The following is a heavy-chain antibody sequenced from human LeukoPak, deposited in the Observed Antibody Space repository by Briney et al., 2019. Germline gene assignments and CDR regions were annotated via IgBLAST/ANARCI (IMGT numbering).Heavy chain of an antibody. CDR2: ISYDGSNK. J-gene: IGHJ6*02. Sequence: GGSLRLSCAASGFTFSSYGMHWVRQAPGKGLEWVAVISYDGSNKYYADSVKGRFTVSRDNSKHTLSLQMNSLRAEDTAVYYCAKDRGWLSSGMDVWGQGTTVTVSS. CDR1: GFTFSSYG. CDR3: AKDRGWLSSGMDV. D-gene: IGHD2-15*01. V-gene: IGHV3-30*18.